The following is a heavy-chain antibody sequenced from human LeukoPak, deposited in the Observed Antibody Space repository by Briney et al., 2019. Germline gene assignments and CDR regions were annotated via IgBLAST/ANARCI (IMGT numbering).Heavy chain of an antibody. J-gene: IGHJ1*01. Sequence: ASVKVSCKASGYTFTSYGITWVRQAPGQGLEWMGWISPYNGKTNYAQKLQGRVTMTTDTSTSTAYMELRSLRSDDTAVYYCARDRFLGGMAFQHWGQGTLVTVSS. CDR2: ISPYNGKT. D-gene: IGHD2-15*01. V-gene: IGHV1-18*01. CDR1: GYTFTSYG. CDR3: ARDRFLGGMAFQH.